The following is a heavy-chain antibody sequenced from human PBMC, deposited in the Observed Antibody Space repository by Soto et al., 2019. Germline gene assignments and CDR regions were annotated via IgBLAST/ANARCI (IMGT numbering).Heavy chain of an antibody. J-gene: IGHJ4*02. CDR3: AIYSTSGPSRFFDL. Sequence: PGRSLRLSCAASGFTFSIYAVAWIRQTPGKGLEWVSVIGAGSDGIQYVDSVKGRFSISRDNSKNTLYLHMNSPRAEDTAIYYCAIYSTSGPSRFFDLWGQGTLVTVSS. CDR1: GFTFSIYA. D-gene: IGHD5-12*01. CDR2: IGAGSDGI. V-gene: IGHV3-23*01.